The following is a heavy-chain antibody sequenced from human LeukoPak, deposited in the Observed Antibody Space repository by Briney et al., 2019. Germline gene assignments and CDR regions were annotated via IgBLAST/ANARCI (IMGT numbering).Heavy chain of an antibody. J-gene: IGHJ4*02. CDR3: AGANSGYYREDSYFDS. D-gene: IGHD5-12*01. CDR1: GGSFSGYY. V-gene: IGHV4-59*01. CDR2: IYYSGST. Sequence: SETLSLTCAVYGGSFSGYYWSWIRQPPGKGLEWIGYIYYSGSTNYNPSLKSRVTISVDTSKNQFSLKLSSVTAADTAVFYCAGANSGYYREDSYFDSWGQGTLVTVSS.